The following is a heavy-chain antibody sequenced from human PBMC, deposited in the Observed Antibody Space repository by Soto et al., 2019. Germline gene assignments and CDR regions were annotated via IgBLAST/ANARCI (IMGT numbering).Heavy chain of an antibody. D-gene: IGHD1-26*01. CDR3: ARDGPYSGSPQWPGYYYYYGMDV. J-gene: IGHJ6*02. CDR2: IIPIFGTA. V-gene: IGHV1-69*01. CDR1: GGTFSSYA. Sequence: QVQLVQSGAEVKKPGSSVKVSCKASGGTFSSYAISWVRQAPGQGLEWMGGIIPIFGTANYAQKFQGRVTITADESTSTAYMELSSLRSEDTAVYYCARDGPYSGSPQWPGYYYYYGMDVWGQGTTVTVSS.